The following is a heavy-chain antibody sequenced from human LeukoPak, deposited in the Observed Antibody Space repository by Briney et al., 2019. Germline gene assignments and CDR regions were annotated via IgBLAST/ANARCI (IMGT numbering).Heavy chain of an antibody. V-gene: IGHV3-21*01. Sequence: PGGSLRLSCAASGFTFSSYSMNWVRQAPGKGLEWVSSISSSSSYIYYADSVKGRFTISRDNAENSLYLQMNSLRAEDTAVYYCARDPYSGWGLEHYYYYMDVWGKGTTVTISS. D-gene: IGHD2-21*02. J-gene: IGHJ6*03. CDR1: GFTFSSYS. CDR3: ARDPYSGWGLEHYYYYMDV. CDR2: ISSSSSYI.